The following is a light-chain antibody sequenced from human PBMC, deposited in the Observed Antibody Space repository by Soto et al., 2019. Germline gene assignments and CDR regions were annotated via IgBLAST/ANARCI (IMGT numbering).Light chain of an antibody. CDR1: QSVSSY. J-gene: IGKJ4*01. Sequence: EIALTQSPATLSLSPGERATLSCRASQSVSSYLAWYQQKPGQAPRLLIHDTSTRATGVPATFSGSGSGTDFTLTISSLEPEDFAIYYCQQRFSWPPTFGGGTNVEIK. V-gene: IGKV3-11*01. CDR2: DTS. CDR3: QQRFSWPPT.